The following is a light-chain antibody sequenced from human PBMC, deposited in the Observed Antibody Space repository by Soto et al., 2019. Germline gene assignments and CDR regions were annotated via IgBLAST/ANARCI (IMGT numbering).Light chain of an antibody. V-gene: IGKV3-15*01. CDR1: QSVNSN. CDR3: QQYNNWPPRYT. J-gene: IGKJ2*01. Sequence: EKVMTQSPATLSVSPGERATLSCRASQSVNSNLAWYQQKPGQAPRLLIYGASTRATGIPARFSGSGSGTEFTLTISSLQSEDFAVYYCQQYNNWPPRYTFGQGTKLEIK. CDR2: GAS.